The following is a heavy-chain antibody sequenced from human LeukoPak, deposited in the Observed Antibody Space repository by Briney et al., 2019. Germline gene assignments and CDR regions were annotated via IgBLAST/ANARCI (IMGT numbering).Heavy chain of an antibody. D-gene: IGHD2-21*02. CDR1: GGSINNYY. CDR3: ARGLRGYCGGDCYSDAFDS. CDR2: IYYSGGT. Sequence: SETLSFTCTSSGGSINNYYWSWIRQPPGKGQQLMGNIYYSGGTNYNPSLKSRVTISVDTSKNQFSLKLSAVTAADTAGYYCARGLRGYCGGDCYSDAFDSWGQGTMVTV. V-gene: IGHV4-59*01. J-gene: IGHJ3*02.